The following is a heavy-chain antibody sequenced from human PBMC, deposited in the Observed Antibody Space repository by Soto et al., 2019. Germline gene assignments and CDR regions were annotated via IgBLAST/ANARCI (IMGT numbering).Heavy chain of an antibody. Sequence: GGSLRLSCAASGFTFTSYAMTWVRRPPGKGLEWVSAITGNGAVAYYADSVKGRFTISRDNSKNTVYLQMNSVGAEDTAVYYCASIAVAGISNRGDAFDIWGQGTMVTVSS. CDR2: ITGNGAVA. CDR3: ASIAVAGISNRGDAFDI. D-gene: IGHD6-19*01. J-gene: IGHJ3*02. V-gene: IGHV3-23*01. CDR1: GFTFTSYA.